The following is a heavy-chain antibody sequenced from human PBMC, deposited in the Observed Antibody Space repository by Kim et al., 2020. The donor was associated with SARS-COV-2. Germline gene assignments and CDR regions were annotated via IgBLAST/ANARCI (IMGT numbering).Heavy chain of an antibody. J-gene: IGHJ4*02. CDR3: AKDRGSGWYALSD. V-gene: IGHV3-23*01. D-gene: IGHD6-19*01. Sequence: YADSVKGRFTISRDNSKNTLYLQMNSLRAEDTAVYYCAKDRGSGWYALSDWGQGTLVTVSS.